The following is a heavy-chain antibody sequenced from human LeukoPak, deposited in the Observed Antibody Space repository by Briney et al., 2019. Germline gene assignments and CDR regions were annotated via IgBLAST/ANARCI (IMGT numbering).Heavy chain of an antibody. CDR2: ISSSSSYI. V-gene: IGHV3-21*01. J-gene: IGHJ4*02. Sequence: PGGSLRLSCAASGFTFGSHSMNWVRQAPGKGLEWVSSISSSSSYIYYADSVRGRFTISRDNAKNSLDLQMNSLEGEDTAVYYCAVGIAGRPGPYYWGQGTLVTVSS. CDR3: AVGIAGRPGPYY. CDR1: GFTFGSHS. D-gene: IGHD6-6*01.